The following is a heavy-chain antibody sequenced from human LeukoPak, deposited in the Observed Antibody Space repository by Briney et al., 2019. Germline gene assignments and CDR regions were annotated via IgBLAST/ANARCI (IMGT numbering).Heavy chain of an antibody. CDR3: ARQVGVDDAFDI. CDR1: GFTLSSYE. Sequence: PGGSLRLSCAASGFTLSSYEMNWVRQAPGKGLEWVSYIGGGTTIYYPDSVKGRFTISRDNAKNSLYLHMNSLRAEDTAVYYCARQVGVDDAFDIWGQGTMVTISS. V-gene: IGHV3-48*03. J-gene: IGHJ3*02. CDR2: IGGGTTI. D-gene: IGHD1-26*01.